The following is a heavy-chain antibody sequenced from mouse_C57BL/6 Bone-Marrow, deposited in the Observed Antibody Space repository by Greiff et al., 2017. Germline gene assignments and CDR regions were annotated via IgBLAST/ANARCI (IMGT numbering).Heavy chain of an antibody. CDR2: INPSNGGT. V-gene: IGHV1-53*01. CDR3: ARAVVAPYAMDY. CDR1: GYTFTSYW. J-gene: IGHJ4*01. Sequence: QVQLQQPGTELVKPGASVKLSCKASGYTFTSYWMHWVKQRPGQGLEWIGNINPSNGGTNYNEKFQSKATLAVDKSSSTAYMQLSGLTSEDSAVYYCARAVVAPYAMDYWGQGTSVTVSS. D-gene: IGHD1-1*01.